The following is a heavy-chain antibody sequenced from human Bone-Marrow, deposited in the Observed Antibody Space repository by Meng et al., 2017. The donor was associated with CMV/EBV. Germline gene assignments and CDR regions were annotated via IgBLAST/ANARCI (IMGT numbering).Heavy chain of an antibody. Sequence: GESLKISCKGSGYSFTTYWIGWVRQMPGKGLEWMGIIYPGDSDTRYSPSFQGQFTISADKSISTAYLQWSSLKASDTAIYYCVASHAFDVWGQGTMVTVSS. CDR1: GYSFTTYW. J-gene: IGHJ3*01. CDR2: IYPGDSDT. V-gene: IGHV5-51*01. CDR3: VASHAFDV.